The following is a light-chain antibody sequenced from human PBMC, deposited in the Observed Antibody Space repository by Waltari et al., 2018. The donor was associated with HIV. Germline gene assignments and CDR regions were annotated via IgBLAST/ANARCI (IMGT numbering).Light chain of an antibody. J-gene: IGLJ7*01. CDR1: RSSIGSNT. Sequence: VTISCSGTRSSIGSNTVSWYQHLPGMAPRLLIYSDDQRPSGVPERFSGSKSGASASLAISWLHSEDEGDYYCASWDDRVNGAVFGGGTQLTVL. CDR3: ASWDDRVNGAV. CDR2: SDD. V-gene: IGLV1-44*01.